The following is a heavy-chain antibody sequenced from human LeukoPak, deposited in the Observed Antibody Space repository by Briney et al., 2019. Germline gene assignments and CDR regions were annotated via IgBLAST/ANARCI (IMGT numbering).Heavy chain of an antibody. D-gene: IGHD3-9*01. CDR2: INAGNGST. CDR1: GYTFTSYA. J-gene: IGHJ4*02. Sequence: ASVKVSCKASGYTFTSYAMHWVRQAPGQRLEWMGWINAGNGSTKYSQKFQGRVTITRDTSASTAYMELSSLRSEDTAVYYCARRRLRYFDWLPDYWGQGTLVTVSS. CDR3: ARRRLRYFDWLPDY. V-gene: IGHV1-3*01.